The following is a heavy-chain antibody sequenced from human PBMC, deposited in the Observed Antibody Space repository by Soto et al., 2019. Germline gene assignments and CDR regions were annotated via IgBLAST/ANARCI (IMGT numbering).Heavy chain of an antibody. CDR2: IYSGGST. D-gene: IGHD3-10*01. V-gene: IGHV3-66*01. J-gene: IGHJ5*02. Sequence: EVQLVESGGGLVQPGGSLRLSCAASGFTVSSNYMSWVRQAPGKGLEWVSVIYSGGSTYYADSVKGRFTISRDNSKNTLYLQMNSLRAEDTAVYYCVREEAVQGSYYKAPSWGQGTLVTVSS. CDR1: GFTVSSNY. CDR3: VREEAVQGSYYKAPS.